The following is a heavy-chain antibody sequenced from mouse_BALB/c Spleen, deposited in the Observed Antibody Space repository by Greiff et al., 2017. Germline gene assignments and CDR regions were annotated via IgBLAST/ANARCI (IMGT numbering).Heavy chain of an antibody. CDR1: GFTFSSYT. D-gene: IGHD2-1*01. J-gene: IGHJ4*01. Sequence: EVKLMESGGGLVKPGGSLKLSCAASGFTFSSYTMSWVRQTPEKRLEWVATISSCSGNTYYPDSVNGRFTISRDNAKNNLYLQMSSLRSEDTALYYCARSGVYYGGYYYAMDYWGQGTSVTVSS. CDR3: ARSGVYYGGYYYAMDY. V-gene: IGHV5-9*03. CDR2: ISSCSGNT.